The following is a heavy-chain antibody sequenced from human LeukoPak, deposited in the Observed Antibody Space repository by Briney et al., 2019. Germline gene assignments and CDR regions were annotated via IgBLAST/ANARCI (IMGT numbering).Heavy chain of an antibody. J-gene: IGHJ4*02. Sequence: GGSLRLSCAASGFTFSRYNMNWVRQAPGRGLEWLSYISSSSSSTIYYADSVKGRFTISRDNAKNSLYLQMNSLRAEDTAIYYCARGVVTYDYWGQGTLVTVSS. CDR2: ISSSSSSTI. CDR1: GFTFSRYN. V-gene: IGHV3-48*01. CDR3: ARGVVTYDY. D-gene: IGHD3-10*01.